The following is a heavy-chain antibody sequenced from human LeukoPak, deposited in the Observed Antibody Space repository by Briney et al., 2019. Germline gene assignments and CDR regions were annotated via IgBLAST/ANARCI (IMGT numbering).Heavy chain of an antibody. V-gene: IGHV4-59*01. D-gene: IGHD1-26*01. CDR1: GVSISSYY. J-gene: IGHJ6*03. CDR2: IYYSGST. CDR3: AGGGATWFIYYYYYYMDV. Sequence: SETLSLTCTVSGVSISSYYWSWIRQPPPKGLVWIGYIYYSGSTNYNPSLKSRVTISVDTSKNQFSLKLSSVTAADTAVYYCAGGGATWFIYYYYYYMDVWGKGTTVTVSS.